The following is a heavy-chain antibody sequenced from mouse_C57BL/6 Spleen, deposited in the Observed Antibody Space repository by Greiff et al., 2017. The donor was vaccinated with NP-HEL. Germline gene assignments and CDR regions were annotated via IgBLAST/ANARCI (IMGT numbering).Heavy chain of an antibody. CDR1: GYSITSDY. J-gene: IGHJ2*01. V-gene: IGHV3-8*01. CDR3: ARSHDYGSSHFDY. CDR2: ISYSGST. Sequence: DVKLQESGPGLAKPSQTLSLTCSVSGYSITSDYWNWIRKFPGNKLEYMGYISYSGSTYYNPSLKSRISITRYTSKNQYYLQLNSVTTEDTATYYCARSHDYGSSHFDYWGQGTTLTVSS. D-gene: IGHD1-1*01.